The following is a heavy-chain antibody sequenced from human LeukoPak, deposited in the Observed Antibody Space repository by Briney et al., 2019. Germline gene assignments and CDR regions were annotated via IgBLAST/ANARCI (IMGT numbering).Heavy chain of an antibody. CDR2: ISSSTSYI. Sequence: SGGSLRLSCVASGFTFRSYSMNWVRLAPGKGLEWVSSISSSTSYIYYADSVKGRFTISRDNAENSLYLQMNSLRAEDTAVYYCARDHSSGWYGYAFDVWGQGTMVTVSS. D-gene: IGHD6-19*01. V-gene: IGHV3-21*01. J-gene: IGHJ3*01. CDR1: GFTFRSYS. CDR3: ARDHSSGWYGYAFDV.